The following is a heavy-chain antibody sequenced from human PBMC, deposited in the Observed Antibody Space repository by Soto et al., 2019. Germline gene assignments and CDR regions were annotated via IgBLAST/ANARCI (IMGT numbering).Heavy chain of an antibody. Sequence: SVKVSCKASGYSFTSNDMHWVRQAPVQGPEWMGIINPSGGSRRYAQRFQGRVNMTRDTSTSTVYMELSSLRTEDTAVYYCARDRGFCSGGTCYMFDYWGQGTPVTVSS. D-gene: IGHD2-15*01. V-gene: IGHV1-46*01. CDR1: GYSFTSND. J-gene: IGHJ4*02. CDR2: INPSGGSR. CDR3: ARDRGFCSGGTCYMFDY.